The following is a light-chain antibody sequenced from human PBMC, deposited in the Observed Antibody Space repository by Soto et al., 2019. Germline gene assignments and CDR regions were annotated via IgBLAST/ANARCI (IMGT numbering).Light chain of an antibody. V-gene: IGKV3-15*01. CDR2: GAS. J-gene: IGKJ5*01. CDR1: QSVRSN. Sequence: EIVMTQSPATLSVSPGERAILYCRASQSVRSNLAWYQQKPGQAPRLLIYGASTRATDIPARFSGSGSGTEFTLTISSLQSEDFVVYYCQQYNKWPAITFGQGKRLEIK. CDR3: QQYNKWPAIT.